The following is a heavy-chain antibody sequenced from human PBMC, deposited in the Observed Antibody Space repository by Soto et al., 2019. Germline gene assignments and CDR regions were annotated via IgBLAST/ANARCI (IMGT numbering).Heavy chain of an antibody. Sequence: QVQLQESGPGLVKPSGTLSLSCGVSGDSFSSSNWWTWIRQPPGRGLEWIGDILLIGHTDLSPSLRSRITISIDTSKKEFSLKMTSVTAADTAVYYCGRSPRRVDGKWYVDYWGPGALVIVAS. D-gene: IGHD2-15*01. CDR3: GRSPRRVDGKWYVDY. J-gene: IGHJ4*02. CDR1: GDSFSSSNW. CDR2: ILLIGHT. V-gene: IGHV4-4*02.